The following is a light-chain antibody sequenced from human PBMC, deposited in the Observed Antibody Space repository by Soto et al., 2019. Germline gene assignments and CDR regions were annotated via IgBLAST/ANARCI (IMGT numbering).Light chain of an antibody. J-gene: IGKJ2*01. CDR2: GAS. Sequence: EIVLTQSPGTLSLSPGERATLACRASQSVSNSHLAWYQQKPGQAPRLLIYGASSRATGIPDRFSGSGSGTDFTLTISGLEPEDFAVYYCQQYGSSPYTVGQGAKLEIK. CDR1: QSVSNSH. V-gene: IGKV3-20*01. CDR3: QQYGSSPYT.